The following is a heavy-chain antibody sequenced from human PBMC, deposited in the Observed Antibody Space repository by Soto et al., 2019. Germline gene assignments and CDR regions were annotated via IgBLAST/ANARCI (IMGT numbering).Heavy chain of an antibody. J-gene: IGHJ5*02. V-gene: IGHV1-18*01. Sequence: ASVKVSCEACGYTFTSYGISWVRQAPGQGLEWMGWISAYNGNTNYAQKLQGRVTMTTDTSTSTAYMELRSLRSDVTAVYYCAREEGYCSSTSCNNWFDPWGQGTLVTVSS. D-gene: IGHD2-2*01. CDR3: AREEGYCSSTSCNNWFDP. CDR1: GYTFTSYG. CDR2: ISAYNGNT.